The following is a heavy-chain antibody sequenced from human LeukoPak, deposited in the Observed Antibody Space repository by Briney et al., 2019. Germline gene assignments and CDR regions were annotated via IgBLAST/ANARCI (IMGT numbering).Heavy chain of an antibody. V-gene: IGHV4-59*12. CDR3: ARASYGDYNFDY. D-gene: IGHD4-17*01. CDR1: GGSISSYY. CDR2: IYYSGST. Sequence: SETLSLTCTVSGGSISSYYWSWIRQPPGKGLEWIGYIYYSGSTNYNPSLKSRVTISVDTSKNQFSLKLSSVTAADTAVYYCARASYGDYNFDYWGQGTLVTVSS. J-gene: IGHJ4*02.